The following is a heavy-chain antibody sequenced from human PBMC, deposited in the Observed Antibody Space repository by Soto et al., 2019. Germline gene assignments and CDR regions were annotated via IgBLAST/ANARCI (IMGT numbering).Heavy chain of an antibody. CDR1: GGTFSSYA. D-gene: IGHD2-15*01. Sequence: QVQLVQSGAEVKKPGSSVKVSCKASGGTFSSYAISWVRQAPGQGLEWMGGIIHIVGTASYAQKFQGRVTITADESKSTAYVELSSLRSEDTAVYYCAREASYCSGGSCYGYGQYYYYYGRDVWGQGTTVTVSS. J-gene: IGHJ6*02. CDR3: AREASYCSGGSCYGYGQYYYYYGRDV. CDR2: IIHIVGTA. V-gene: IGHV1-69*01.